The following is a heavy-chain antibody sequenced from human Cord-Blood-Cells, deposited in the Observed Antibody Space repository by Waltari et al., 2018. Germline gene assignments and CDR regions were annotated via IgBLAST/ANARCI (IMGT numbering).Heavy chain of an antibody. D-gene: IGHD3-22*01. J-gene: IGHJ6*03. V-gene: IGHV4-39*01. CDR2: IYYSGST. CDR1: GGSIRSSSYY. Sequence: LQLQESGPGLVKASETLSLTCTVSGGSIRSSSYYWGWIRQPPGTGREWSGSIYYSGSTYYNPSLKSRVTISVDTSKNQFSLKLSSVTAADTAVYYCARRLYDSSGYYYYYYYMDVWGKGTTVTVSS. CDR3: ARRLYDSSGYYYYYYYMDV.